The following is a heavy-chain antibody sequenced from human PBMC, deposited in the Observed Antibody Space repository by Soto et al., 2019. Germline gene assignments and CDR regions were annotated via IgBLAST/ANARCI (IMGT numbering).Heavy chain of an antibody. D-gene: IGHD3-3*01. V-gene: IGHV4-61*01. Sequence: PSETVSLTCTVSGGSVSSGSYYWSWIRQPPGKGLEWIGYIYYSGSTNYNPSLKSRVIISVDTSKNQFSLKLSSVTAADTAVYYCASTTPQYYDFWSGYYSWFDPWGQGTLVTVSS. CDR2: IYYSGST. CDR3: ASTTPQYYDFWSGYYSWFDP. CDR1: GGSVSSGSYY. J-gene: IGHJ5*02.